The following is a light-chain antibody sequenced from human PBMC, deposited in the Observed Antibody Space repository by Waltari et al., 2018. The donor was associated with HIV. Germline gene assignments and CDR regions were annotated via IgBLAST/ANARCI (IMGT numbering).Light chain of an antibody. CDR3: CSYTGTGIV. CDR2: EVT. J-gene: IGLJ2*01. V-gene: IGLV2-23*02. Sequence: QSALTQLASVSGSPGQSITISCTGTSSDVGAYNLVSWYQQHPNTAPKLMIFEVTKRPSGVFDRFSGSRSGNTASLTISGLQTEDEGDYYCCSYTGTGIVFGGGTKLTVL. CDR1: SSDVGAYNL.